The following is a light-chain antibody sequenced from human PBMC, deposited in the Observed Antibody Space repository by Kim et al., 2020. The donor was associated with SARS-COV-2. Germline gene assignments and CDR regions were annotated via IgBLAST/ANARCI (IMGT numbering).Light chain of an antibody. CDR2: YDS. Sequence: SYELTQPLSVSVAPGETARITCGGNNIESKSVNWYRQGPGQAPLMVIYYDSDRPAGIPDRLSGSNSGNTATLTISRAEAGDEADYYCQVWDNDDHLVFGGGTQLTVL. CDR1: NIESKS. J-gene: IGLJ2*01. CDR3: QVWDNDDHLV. V-gene: IGLV3-21*04.